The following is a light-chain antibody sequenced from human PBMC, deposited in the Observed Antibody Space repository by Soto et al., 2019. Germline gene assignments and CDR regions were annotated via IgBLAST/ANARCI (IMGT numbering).Light chain of an antibody. V-gene: IGKV1-39*01. CDR1: QSISSF. Sequence: DIQMTQSPASLSASVGDSVTMNCRASQSISSFLNWYQQKPGKAPKVLIYTASSLQSGVPSRFSGSGSGTDFTLTINSLQPEDFATYYCQQSYSTPLTFGGGTKVDIK. CDR3: QQSYSTPLT. J-gene: IGKJ4*01. CDR2: TAS.